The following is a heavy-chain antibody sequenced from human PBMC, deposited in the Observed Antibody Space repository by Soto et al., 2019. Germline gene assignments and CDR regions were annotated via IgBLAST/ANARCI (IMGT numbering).Heavy chain of an antibody. J-gene: IGHJ4*02. D-gene: IGHD5-18*01. CDR2: ISPYNGNT. V-gene: IGHV1-18*01. Sequence: QVQLVQSGAEVKKSGASVKVSCKASDKTFLSYGISWVRQGPGQGLEWMGWISPYNGNTNYAQKLQGRVTMTTDTSTSRGYRDLTRRRSNDTAVYYCATQIATVMVLSDGGQGPLVTVSS. CDR3: ATQIATVMVLSD. CDR1: DKTFLSYG.